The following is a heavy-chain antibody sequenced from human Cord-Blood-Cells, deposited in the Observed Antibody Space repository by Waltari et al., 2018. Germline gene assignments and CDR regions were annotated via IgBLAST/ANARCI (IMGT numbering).Heavy chain of an antibody. CDR3: ATQTGD. Sequence: PGKGLEWVAVIWYDGSNKYYADSVKGRFTISRDNSKNPLYLQMNSLRAEDTAVYYCATQTGDWGQGTLVTVSS. D-gene: IGHD7-27*01. V-gene: IGHV3-33*01. CDR2: IWYDGSNK. J-gene: IGHJ4*02.